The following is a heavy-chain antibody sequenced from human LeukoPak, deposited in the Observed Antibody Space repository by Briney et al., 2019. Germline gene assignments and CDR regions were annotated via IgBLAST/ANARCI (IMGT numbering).Heavy chain of an antibody. D-gene: IGHD6-19*01. J-gene: IGHJ4*02. CDR2: IYYSGST. CDR1: GGSISGYY. Sequence: PSETLSLTCTVSGGSISGYYWNWIRQPPGKGLEWIGYIYYSGSTNYNPSLKSRVTTSVDTSKNQFSLKLSSVTAADTAVYYCARAVFGSGLDWGQGTLVTVSS. V-gene: IGHV4-59*01. CDR3: ARAVFGSGLD.